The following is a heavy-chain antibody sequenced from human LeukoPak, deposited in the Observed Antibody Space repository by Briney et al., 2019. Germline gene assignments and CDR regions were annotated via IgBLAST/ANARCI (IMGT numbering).Heavy chain of an antibody. Sequence: ASVKVSCKACGYTFTGHYIHWVRQAPGQGLEWMGWINPNTGGTNYEQRFQGRVTVTRDTSINTVYMELNRLRSDDTAVYYCATGGGSSDYPDYWCQGSLIIVSS. J-gene: IGHJ4*02. CDR3: ATGGGSSDYPDY. V-gene: IGHV1-2*02. D-gene: IGHD3-22*01. CDR2: INPNTGGT. CDR1: GYTFTGHY.